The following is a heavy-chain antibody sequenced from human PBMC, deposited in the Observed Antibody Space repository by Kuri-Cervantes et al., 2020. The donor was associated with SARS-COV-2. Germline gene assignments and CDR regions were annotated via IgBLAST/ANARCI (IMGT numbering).Heavy chain of an antibody. CDR3: ARVAGEGPIYYYYMDV. CDR1: GFTFRSYV. J-gene: IGHJ6*03. V-gene: IGHV3-21*01. D-gene: IGHD2-21*01. Sequence: GESLKISCAASGFTFRSYVMSWVRQAPGKALQWVSSISGSGSYIYYADSMKGRFTVSRDSAKNSLYLQMNSLRGEDTAVYYCARVAGEGPIYYYYMDVWGKGTTVTVSS. CDR2: ISGSGSYI.